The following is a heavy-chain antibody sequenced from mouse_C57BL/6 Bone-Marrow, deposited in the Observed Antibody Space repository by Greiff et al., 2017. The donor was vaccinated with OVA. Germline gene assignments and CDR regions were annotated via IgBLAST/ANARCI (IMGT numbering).Heavy chain of an antibody. Sequence: QVQLQQSGPELVKPGASVKISCKASGYAFSSSWMNWVKQRPGTGLEWIGRIYPGDGDTNYNGKFKGKATLTADKSSSTAYMQLSSLTSEDSAVYFCANYYGSPWYFDVWGTGTTVTVSS. CDR1: GYAFSSSW. V-gene: IGHV1-82*01. CDR2: IYPGDGDT. D-gene: IGHD1-1*01. CDR3: ANYYGSPWYFDV. J-gene: IGHJ1*03.